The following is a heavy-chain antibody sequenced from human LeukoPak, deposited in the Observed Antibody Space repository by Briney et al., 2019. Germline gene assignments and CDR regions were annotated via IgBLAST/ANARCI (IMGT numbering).Heavy chain of an antibody. CDR1: GYTFTGYY. D-gene: IGHD6-19*01. V-gene: IGHV1-2*02. CDR3: ARGVAGSYYYYYMDV. J-gene: IGHJ6*03. CDR2: INPNSGGT. Sequence: GASVKVSCKASGYTFTGYYIHWVRRAPGQGLEWMGWINPNSGGTNYAQKFQGRVTMTRDTSISTAYMELSRLTSDDTAVYYCARGVAGSYYYYYMDVWGKGTTVTISS.